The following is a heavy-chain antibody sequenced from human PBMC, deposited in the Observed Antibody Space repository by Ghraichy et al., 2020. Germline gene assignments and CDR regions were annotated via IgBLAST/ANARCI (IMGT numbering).Heavy chain of an antibody. D-gene: IGHD3-10*01. Sequence: SETLSLTCAVYGGSFSGYYWSWIRQPPGKGLEWIGEINHSGSTNYNPSLKSRVTISVDTSKNQFSLKLSSVTAADTAVYYCARVSYYGSGSHAAYYFDYWGQGTLVTVSS. CDR3: ARVSYYGSGSHAAYYFDY. CDR1: GGSFSGYY. V-gene: IGHV4-34*01. CDR2: INHSGST. J-gene: IGHJ4*02.